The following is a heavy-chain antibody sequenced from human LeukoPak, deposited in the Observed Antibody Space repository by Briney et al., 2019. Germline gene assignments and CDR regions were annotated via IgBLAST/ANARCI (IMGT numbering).Heavy chain of an antibody. CDR1: GYTFTGYY. Sequence: EASVKVSCKASGYTFTGYYMYWVRQAPGQGLEWMGWTSAYNGNTNYAQKLQGRVTMTTDTSTSTAYMELRSLRSDDTAVYYCARDLSIAAAGDYLGYWGRGTLVTVSS. J-gene: IGHJ4*02. CDR3: ARDLSIAAAGDYLGY. V-gene: IGHV1-18*04. CDR2: TSAYNGNT. D-gene: IGHD6-13*01.